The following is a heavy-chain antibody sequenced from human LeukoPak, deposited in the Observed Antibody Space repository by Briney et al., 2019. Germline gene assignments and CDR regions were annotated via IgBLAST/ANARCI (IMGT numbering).Heavy chain of an antibody. Sequence: SETLSLTCTVSGGSISSYYWSWIRQPPGKGLEWIRYIYTSGSTNYNPSLKSRVTISVDTSKNQFSLKLSSVTAADTAVYYCARRGVVVPAATHYYYYYMDVWGKGTTVTVSS. J-gene: IGHJ6*03. CDR2: IYTSGST. CDR3: ARRGVVVPAATHYYYYYMDV. V-gene: IGHV4-4*09. D-gene: IGHD2-2*01. CDR1: GGSISSYY.